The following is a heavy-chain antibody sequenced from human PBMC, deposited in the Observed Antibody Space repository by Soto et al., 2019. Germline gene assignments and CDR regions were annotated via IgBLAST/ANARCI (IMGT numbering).Heavy chain of an antibody. CDR3: ARDVILHSSGCMDV. J-gene: IGHJ6*02. Sequence: QVQLVESGGGVVQPGRSLRLSCAASGFTFSSYGMHWVRQAPGKGLEWVAVIWYDGSNKYYADSVKGRFTISRDNSKNTLYLQMNSLRAEDTAVYYCARDVILHSSGCMDVWGQGTTVTVSS. D-gene: IGHD3-10*01. V-gene: IGHV3-33*01. CDR2: IWYDGSNK. CDR1: GFTFSSYG.